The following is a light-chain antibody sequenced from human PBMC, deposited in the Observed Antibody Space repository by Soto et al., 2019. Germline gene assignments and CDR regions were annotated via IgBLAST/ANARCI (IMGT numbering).Light chain of an antibody. CDR2: GAS. CDR3: QQHNGYSERM. CDR1: QSISTW. J-gene: IGKJ1*01. Sequence: DIQMTQSPSTLSASAGDRFSITFRSSQSISTWLAWYQQKPGKAPKLLIYGASSLASGVPSRFSGSGSGTEFTLTISSLQPDDFATYYCQQHNGYSERMFGQGTKVDIK. V-gene: IGKV1-5*01.